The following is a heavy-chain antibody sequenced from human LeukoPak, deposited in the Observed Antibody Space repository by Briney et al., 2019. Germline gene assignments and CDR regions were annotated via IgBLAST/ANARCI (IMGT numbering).Heavy chain of an antibody. J-gene: IGHJ4*02. Sequence: SETLSLTCTVSGGSISSYYCSWIRQPPGKGLEWIGYIYYSGSTNYNPSLKSRVTISVDTSKNQFSLKLSSVTAADTAVYHCARDYYDSSGRYYFDYWGQGTLVTVSS. V-gene: IGHV4-59*12. D-gene: IGHD3-22*01. CDR3: ARDYYDSSGRYYFDY. CDR1: GGSISSYY. CDR2: IYYSGST.